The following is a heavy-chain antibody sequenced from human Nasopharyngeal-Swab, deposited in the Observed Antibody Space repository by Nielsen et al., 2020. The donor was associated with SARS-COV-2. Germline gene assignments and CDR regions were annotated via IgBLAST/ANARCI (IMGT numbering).Heavy chain of an antibody. J-gene: IGHJ6*03. CDR1: GGSFSGYY. CDR3: ARHLRVSYCSSTSCYPRYYYYYMDV. V-gene: IGHV4-34*01. D-gene: IGHD2-2*01. Sequence: SETLSLTCAVYGGSFSGYYWSWIRQPPGKGLEWIGSIYYSGSTYYNPSLKSRVTISVDTSKNQFSLKLSSVTAADTAVYYCARHLRVSYCSSTSCYPRYYYYYMDVWGKGTTVTVSS. CDR2: IYYSGST.